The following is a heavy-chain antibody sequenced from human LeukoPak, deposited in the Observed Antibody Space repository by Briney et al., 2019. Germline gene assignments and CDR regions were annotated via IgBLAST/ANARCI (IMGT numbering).Heavy chain of an antibody. CDR1: GFTFSTYS. CDR2: ISSSSSTI. D-gene: IGHD3-10*01. V-gene: IGHV3-48*01. Sequence: GGSLRLSCAASGFTFSTYSMNWVRQAPGKGLEWVSYISSSSSTIYYADSVKGRFTISRDNSKNTLYLQMNSLRAEDTAVYYCAKDDVWFGGVFDYWGQGTLVTVSS. J-gene: IGHJ4*02. CDR3: AKDDVWFGGVFDY.